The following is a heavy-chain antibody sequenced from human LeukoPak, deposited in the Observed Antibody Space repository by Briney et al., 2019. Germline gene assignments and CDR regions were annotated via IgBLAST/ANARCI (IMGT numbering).Heavy chain of an antibody. V-gene: IGHV4-59*01. CDR3: ARVWRGYSPQRGAFDI. D-gene: IGHD4-11*01. CDR2: IYYSGST. CDR1: GGSISSYY. Sequence: PSETLSLTCTVSGGSISSYYWSWIRQPPGKGLEWIGYIYYSGSTNYNPSLKSRVTISVDTSKNQFSLKLSSVTAADTAVYYCARVWRGYSPQRGAFDIWGQGTMVAVSS. J-gene: IGHJ3*02.